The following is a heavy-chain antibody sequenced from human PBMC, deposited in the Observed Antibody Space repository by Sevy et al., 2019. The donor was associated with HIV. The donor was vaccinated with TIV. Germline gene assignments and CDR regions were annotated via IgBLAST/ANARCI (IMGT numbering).Heavy chain of an antibody. CDR3: AKAAGYCSGGSCYFRWFDP. CDR2: ISGSGSRT. J-gene: IGHJ5*02. Sequence: GGSLRLSCAVSGFSFDSYGMTWVRQAPGKGLEWVSGISGSGSRTYYADSVKGRFIISRDNSKNTLYLQMNSLRAEDTAVYYCAKAAGYCSGGSCYFRWFDPWGQGTLVTVSS. CDR1: GFSFDSYG. D-gene: IGHD2-15*01. V-gene: IGHV3-23*01.